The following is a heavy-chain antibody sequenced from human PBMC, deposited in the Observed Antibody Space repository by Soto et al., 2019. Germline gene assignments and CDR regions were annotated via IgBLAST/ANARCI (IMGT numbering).Heavy chain of an antibody. V-gene: IGHV3-64*01. CDR1: GFTFSSYA. J-gene: IGHJ3*02. CDR2: ISSNGGST. CDR3: ARALTSFAFDI. D-gene: IGHD1-20*01. Sequence: GGSLRLSCAASGFTFSSYAMHWVRQAPGKGLEYVSAISSNGGSTYYANSVKGRFTISRDNSKNTLYLQMGSLRAEDMAVYYCARALTSFAFDIWGQGTMVTVSS.